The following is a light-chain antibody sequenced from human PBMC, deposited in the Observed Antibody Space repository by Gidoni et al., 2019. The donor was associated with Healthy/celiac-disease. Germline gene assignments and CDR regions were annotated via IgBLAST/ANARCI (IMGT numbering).Light chain of an antibody. Sequence: IVITQSPLPLPFTPGKPASIPCRSSQSHQHSNGYNYSDWYLQKPGQSPHLLIYSGSNRTYGVPDRFIGSGSGAEFTLIISRVEAEDVGVYYCMQALQTLALTFXEXTKVEIK. J-gene: IGKJ4*01. CDR1: QSHQHSNGYNY. CDR2: SGS. V-gene: IGKV2-28*01. CDR3: MQALQTLALT.